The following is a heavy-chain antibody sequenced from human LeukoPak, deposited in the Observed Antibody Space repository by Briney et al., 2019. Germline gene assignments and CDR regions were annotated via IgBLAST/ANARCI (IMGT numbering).Heavy chain of an antibody. V-gene: IGHV1-2*02. D-gene: IGHD3-3*01. J-gene: IGHJ6*03. CDR1: GYTFTGYY. CDR3: ARNGDFWSGYPRTYYYYMDV. CDR2: INPNSGGT. Sequence: GASVKVSCKASGYTFTGYYMHWVRQAPGQGLEWMGWINPNSGGTNYAQKLQGRVTMTTDTSTSTAYMELRSLRSDDTAVYYCARNGDFWSGYPRTYYYYMDVWGKGTTVTVSS.